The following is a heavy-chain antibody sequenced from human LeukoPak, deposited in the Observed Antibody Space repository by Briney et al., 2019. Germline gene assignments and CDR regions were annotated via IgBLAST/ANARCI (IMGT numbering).Heavy chain of an antibody. J-gene: IGHJ4*02. CDR1: GGSISRSSSY. Sequence: SETLSLTCTVSGGSISRSSSYWGWIRQPPGKGLEWIGSIYDNGSTYYNPSLRSRVTISVDTSKNQFSLKLSSVTAADTAVYYCARQYYDRSEGNYWGQGTLVTVSS. CDR2: IYDNGST. V-gene: IGHV4-39*01. CDR3: ARQYYDRSEGNY. D-gene: IGHD3-22*01.